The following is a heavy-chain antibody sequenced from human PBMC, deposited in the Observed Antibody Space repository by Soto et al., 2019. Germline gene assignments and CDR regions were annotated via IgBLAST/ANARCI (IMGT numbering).Heavy chain of an antibody. CDR1: GGSISSYY. Sequence: SETLSLTCTVAGGSISSYYWSWIRQPPGKGLEWIGYIYYSGSTNYNPSLKSRVTISVDTSKNQFSLKLSSVTAADTAVYYCARAKAPLYSSSWYWFDPWGQGTLVTVS. CDR3: ARAKAPLYSSSWYWFDP. CDR2: IYYSGST. V-gene: IGHV4-59*08. J-gene: IGHJ5*02. D-gene: IGHD6-13*01.